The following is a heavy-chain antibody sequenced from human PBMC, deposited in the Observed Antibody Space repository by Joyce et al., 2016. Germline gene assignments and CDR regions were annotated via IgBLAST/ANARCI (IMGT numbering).Heavy chain of an antibody. CDR1: AFTLSNYE. Sequence: EVQMVESGGGFVQPGGSLRLSCAASAFTLSNYEMTWVRQAPGKGLEWISFISSSGDSTYYADSVKGRFTISRDNAKNSLVLQLNSLRAEYTAVYYCARDEIGVGAIDAWGQGTLVTVSS. V-gene: IGHV3-48*03. J-gene: IGHJ5*02. D-gene: IGHD2-2*01. CDR3: ARDEIGVGAIDA. CDR2: ISSSGDST.